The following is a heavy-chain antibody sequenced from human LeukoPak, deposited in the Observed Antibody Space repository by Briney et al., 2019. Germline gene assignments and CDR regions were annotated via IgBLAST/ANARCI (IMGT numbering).Heavy chain of an antibody. CDR3: ARGLFWFGDLKTHWFDP. J-gene: IGHJ5*02. CDR2: MNPKTGNT. V-gene: IGHV1-8*01. D-gene: IGHD3-10*01. CDR1: GYTFTSYD. Sequence: ASVKVSCKASGYTFTSYDINWVRQATGQGLEWMGWMNPKTGNTGYAQNFQGRVTMIRDTSISTAYMELSSLRSEDTAVYYCARGLFWFGDLKTHWFDPWGQGTQVTVSS.